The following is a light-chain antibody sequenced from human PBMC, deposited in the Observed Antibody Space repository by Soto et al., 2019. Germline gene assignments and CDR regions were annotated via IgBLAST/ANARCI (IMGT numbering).Light chain of an antibody. J-gene: IGKJ1*01. Sequence: EIVLTQSPGSLSLSPGERATLSCRASQSVSSTFFAWYQQRPGQAPRLLMYGASSRATGIPERFSGSGSGTDFTRTISRLEPEDFAVYYCQQCDSSVTFGQGTKVEIK. CDR2: GAS. V-gene: IGKV3-20*01. CDR1: QSVSSTF. CDR3: QQCDSSVT.